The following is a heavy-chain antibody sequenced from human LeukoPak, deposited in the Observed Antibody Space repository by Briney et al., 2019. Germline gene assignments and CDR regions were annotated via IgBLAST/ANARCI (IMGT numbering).Heavy chain of an antibody. CDR2: ISSSSSYI. V-gene: IGHV3-21*01. Sequence: GGSLRLSCAASGFTFSSYSMNWVRQAPGKGLEWVSAISSSSSYIYYADSVKGRFTISRDNAKNSLYLQMNSLRAEDKAVYYCARDVVVAATPGNRHFDYWGQGTLVTVSS. CDR3: ARDVVVAATPGNRHFDY. CDR1: GFTFSSYS. D-gene: IGHD2-15*01. J-gene: IGHJ4*02.